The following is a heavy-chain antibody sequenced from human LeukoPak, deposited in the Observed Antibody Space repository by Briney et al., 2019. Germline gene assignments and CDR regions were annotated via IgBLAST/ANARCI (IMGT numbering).Heavy chain of an antibody. Sequence: ETLSLTCTVSGGSISSYYWSWIRQPPGKGLEWIGYIYYSGSTNYNPSLKSRVTISVDTSKNQFSLKLSSVTAADTAVYYCARIVDSSSWSPPQPYYFDYWGQGTLVTVSS. CDR3: ARIVDSSSWSPPQPYYFDY. V-gene: IGHV4-59*01. CDR1: GGSISSYY. J-gene: IGHJ4*02. CDR2: IYYSGST. D-gene: IGHD6-13*01.